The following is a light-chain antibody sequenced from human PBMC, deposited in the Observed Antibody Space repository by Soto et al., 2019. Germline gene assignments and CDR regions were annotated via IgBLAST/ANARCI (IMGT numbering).Light chain of an antibody. Sequence: DIQMTQSPSSLSASVGDTVTISCRASQGIGNDLGWYQHRPGEAPKRLIYAASTLQNEVPSRFSGSGSGTDFTLTISSLQPEDFATYYCLQHNNYPRTFGQGTKLEI. CDR2: AAS. V-gene: IGKV1-17*01. J-gene: IGKJ2*01. CDR1: QGIGND. CDR3: LQHNNYPRT.